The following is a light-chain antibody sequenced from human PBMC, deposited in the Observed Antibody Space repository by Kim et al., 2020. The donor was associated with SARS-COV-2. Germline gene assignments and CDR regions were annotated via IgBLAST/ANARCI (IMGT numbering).Light chain of an antibody. CDR1: KLGDKY. J-gene: IGLJ1*01. CDR3: QAWDSSIYV. V-gene: IGLV3-1*01. Sequence: SVSPGQTAIITCSGDKLGDKYSAGYRQKPGQPPVVVIFRDNRRPSGIPERFSGANSGNTATLTISGTQAMDEADYYCQAWDSSIYVFGTGTRVTVL. CDR2: RDN.